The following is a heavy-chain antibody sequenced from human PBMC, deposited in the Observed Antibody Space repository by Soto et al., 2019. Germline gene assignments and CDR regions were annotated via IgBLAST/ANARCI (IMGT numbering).Heavy chain of an antibody. J-gene: IGHJ5*02. CDR3: ARDLAGTEANWFDP. CDR2: ISAYNGNT. V-gene: IGHV1-18*01. CDR1: GYTFTSYG. D-gene: IGHD1-7*01. Sequence: ASVKVSCKASGYTFTSYGIIWVRQAPGQGLEWMGWISAYNGNTNYAQKLQGRVTMTTDTSTSTAYMELRSLRSDDTAVYYCARDLAGTEANWFDPWGQGTLVTVSS.